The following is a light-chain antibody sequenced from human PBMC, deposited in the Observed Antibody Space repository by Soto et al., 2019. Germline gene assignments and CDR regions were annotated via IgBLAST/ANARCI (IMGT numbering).Light chain of an antibody. CDR1: QSVISSY. CDR3: QQYGSSPT. Sequence: EIMLTQSTGTLSLSPGKRATLSCRASQSVISSYLAWYLQTPGQAPRLLIYGASSRATVIPDMFSDSGSETDLTLTLSRLEPDDFAVSYCQQYGSSPTFGGWDKVEVK. V-gene: IGKV3-20*01. CDR2: GAS. J-gene: IGKJ4*01.